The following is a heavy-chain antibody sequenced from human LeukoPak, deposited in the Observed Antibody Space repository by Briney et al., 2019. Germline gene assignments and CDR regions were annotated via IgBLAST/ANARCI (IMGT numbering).Heavy chain of an antibody. CDR2: ISSNGGST. D-gene: IGHD6-13*01. CDR3: AIAAAGYYFDY. Sequence: PGGSLRLSCAASGFTFSSYAMHWVRQAPGKGLEYVSAISSNGGSTYYANSVKGRFTISRDNSKNTLYLQMGCLRAEDMAVYYCAIAAAGYYFDYWGQGTLVTVSS. J-gene: IGHJ4*02. CDR1: GFTFSSYA. V-gene: IGHV3-64*01.